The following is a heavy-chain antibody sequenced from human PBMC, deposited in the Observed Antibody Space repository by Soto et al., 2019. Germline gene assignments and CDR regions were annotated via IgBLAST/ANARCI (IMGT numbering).Heavy chain of an antibody. Sequence: PGGSLRLSCAASGFAFSSCTMIWVRQAPGKGLEWVSSISGTTGYIYHADSVKGRFTISRDNAKNTLYLQMNSLRAEDTAGEYFAKSGDASGSCYGDTCDKDCYMDVWGKGTRVTVSS. CDR1: GFAFSSCT. CDR3: AKSGDASGSCYGDTCDKDCYMDV. V-gene: IGHV3-23*01. CDR2: ISGTTGYI. J-gene: IGHJ6*03. D-gene: IGHD3-10*01.